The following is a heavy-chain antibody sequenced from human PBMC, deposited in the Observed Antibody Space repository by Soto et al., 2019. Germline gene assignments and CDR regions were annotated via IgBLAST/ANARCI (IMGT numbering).Heavy chain of an antibody. Sequence: EVQLVESGGGLVQPGGSLRLSCAASGFTFSSYSMNWVRQAPGKGLEWVSYISSSSSTIYYADSVKGRFTISRDNAKNSLYLQMNSLRDEDTAVYYCARDLGFGPNAREEADYWGQGTLVTVSS. CDR1: GFTFSSYS. CDR3: ARDLGFGPNAREEADY. V-gene: IGHV3-48*02. D-gene: IGHD3-10*01. CDR2: ISSSSSTI. J-gene: IGHJ4*02.